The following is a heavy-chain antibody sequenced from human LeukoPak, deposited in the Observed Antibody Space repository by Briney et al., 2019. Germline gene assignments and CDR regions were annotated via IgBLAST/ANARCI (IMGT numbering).Heavy chain of an antibody. CDR2: INPNSGGT. J-gene: IGHJ6*02. CDR1: GYTFTGYY. CDR3: ARVYGYCSSTSCRDYYYYYGMDV. V-gene: IGHV1-2*02. D-gene: IGHD2-2*01. Sequence: GASVKVSCKASGYTFTGYYMHWVRQAPGQGLEWMGWINPNSGGTNYAQKFQGRVTMTRDTSISTAYMELSRLRSDDTAVYYCARVYGYCSSTSCRDYYYYYGMDVWGQGTTVTVSS.